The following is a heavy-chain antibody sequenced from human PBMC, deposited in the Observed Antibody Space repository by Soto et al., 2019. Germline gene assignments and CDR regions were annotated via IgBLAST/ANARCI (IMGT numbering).Heavy chain of an antibody. Sequence: PSQTLSLTCAISGDSVSSNSAAWNWIRQSPSRGLEWPGRTYYRSKWYNDYAVSVKSRITINPDTSKNQFSLQLNSVTPEDTAVYYCAREVAARLDYYYYGMDVWGQGTTVTVSS. J-gene: IGHJ6*02. D-gene: IGHD6-6*01. CDR1: GDSVSSNSAA. V-gene: IGHV6-1*01. CDR2: TYYRSKWYN. CDR3: AREVAARLDYYYYGMDV.